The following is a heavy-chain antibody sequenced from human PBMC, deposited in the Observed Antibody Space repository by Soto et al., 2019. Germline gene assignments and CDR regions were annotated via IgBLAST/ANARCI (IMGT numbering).Heavy chain of an antibody. J-gene: IGHJ3*02. CDR1: GFTPSSYW. D-gene: IGHD3-22*01. V-gene: IGHV3-74*01. Sequence: PWGSPGLPCSAPGFTPSSYWGHWVPQAPGKRLVWVSRISNDGSSTNYADSVKGRFTISRDNAKNTVYLQMNSLRAEDTAVYYCARDTFYYDSSDHFSADAFDIWGQGTMVTVSS. CDR2: ISNDGSST. CDR3: ARDTFYYDSSDHFSADAFDI.